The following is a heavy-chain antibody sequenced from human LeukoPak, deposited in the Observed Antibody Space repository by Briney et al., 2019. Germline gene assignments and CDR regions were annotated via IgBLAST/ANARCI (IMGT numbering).Heavy chain of an antibody. CDR3: ARSSSWLDNWFDP. CDR2: ISYDGSNK. CDR1: GFTFSSYA. Sequence: GGSLRLSCAASGFTFSSYAMHWVRQAPGKGLEWVAGISYDGSNKYYADSVKGRFTISRDNSKNTLYLQMNSLRAEDTAVYYCARSSSWLDNWFDPWGQGTLVTVSS. J-gene: IGHJ5*02. V-gene: IGHV3-30*04. D-gene: IGHD6-13*01.